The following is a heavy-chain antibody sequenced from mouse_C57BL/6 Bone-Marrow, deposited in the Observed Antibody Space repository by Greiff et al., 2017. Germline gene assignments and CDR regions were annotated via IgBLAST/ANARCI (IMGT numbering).Heavy chain of an antibody. CDR3: TTGGSFAY. Sequence: VQLKESGAELVRPGASVKLSCTASGFNIKDDYMHWVKQRPEQGLEWIGWLDPENGDTDYASKFQGKATITADTSSNTAYLQLSSLTSEDTAVYYCTTGGSFAYWGQGTLVTVSA. CDR2: LDPENGDT. J-gene: IGHJ3*01. V-gene: IGHV14-4*01. CDR1: GFNIKDDY.